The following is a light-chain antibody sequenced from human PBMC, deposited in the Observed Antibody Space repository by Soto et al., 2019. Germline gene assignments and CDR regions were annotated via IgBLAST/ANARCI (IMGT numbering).Light chain of an antibody. V-gene: IGLV2-11*01. Sequence: QPVLTQPRSVSGSPGQSVTISCTGTSSDVGGYNYVSWYQHHPGKAPKLMIYDVSKRPSGVPDRFSGSKSGNTASLTISGLQAEDEADYYCCSYAGGFTWVFGGGTKLTVL. CDR2: DVS. J-gene: IGLJ3*02. CDR3: CSYAGGFTWV. CDR1: SSDVGGYNY.